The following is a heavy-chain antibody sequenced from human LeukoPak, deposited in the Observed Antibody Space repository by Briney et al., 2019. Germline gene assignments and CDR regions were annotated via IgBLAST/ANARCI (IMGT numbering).Heavy chain of an antibody. J-gene: IGHJ4*02. CDR1: VFTFSSHW. V-gene: IGHV3-7*01. D-gene: IGHD3-10*01. CDR2: IKEDGSQK. Sequence: PGGSLRLSCAASVFTFSSHWMSWVRQPPGKGLEWVANIKEDGSQKYYVDSVKGRFTISRDNAKDSLYLQMNSLRVEDTAVYYCARNGRSGDYWGQGTLVTISS. CDR3: ARNGRSGDY.